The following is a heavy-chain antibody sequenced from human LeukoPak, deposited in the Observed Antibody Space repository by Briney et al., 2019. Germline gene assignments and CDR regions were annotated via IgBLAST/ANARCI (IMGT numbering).Heavy chain of an antibody. CDR3: ARAKYTFGEDTSSLDY. Sequence: GASVKVSCKASGYTFTGYYMHWVRQAPGQGLEWMGWINPNSGGTNYAQKFQGRVTMTRDTSISTAYMELSRLRSDDTAVYYCARAKYTFGEDTSSLDYWGQGTLVTVSS. J-gene: IGHJ4*02. CDR1: GYTFTGYY. CDR2: INPNSGGT. V-gene: IGHV1-2*02. D-gene: IGHD2-2*01.